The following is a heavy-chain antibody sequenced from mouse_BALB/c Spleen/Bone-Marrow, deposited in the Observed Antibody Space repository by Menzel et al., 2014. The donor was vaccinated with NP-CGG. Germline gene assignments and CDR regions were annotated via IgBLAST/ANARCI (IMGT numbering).Heavy chain of an antibody. D-gene: IGHD1-1*01. CDR1: GSSITSDYA. J-gene: IGHJ4*01. Sequence: ESGPGLVKPSQSLSPTCTVTGSSITSDYAWNWIRQFPGNKLEWMGYISYSGSTSYNPSLKSRISITRDTSKNQFFLQLNSVTTEDTATYYCASITTVVGTWDAMDYWGQGTSVTVSS. V-gene: IGHV3-2*02. CDR2: ISYSGST. CDR3: ASITTVVGTWDAMDY.